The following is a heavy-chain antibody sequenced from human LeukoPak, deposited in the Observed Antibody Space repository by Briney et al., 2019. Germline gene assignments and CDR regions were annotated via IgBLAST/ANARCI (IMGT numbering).Heavy chain of an antibody. CDR3: ARSTYFGGYCYPDY. J-gene: IGHJ4*02. Sequence: ASVKVSCKASGYTFTSYGIGWVRQGPGQGLEWMGWISAYNGDTNYAQKLQGRVTMTTDTSTSTAYMELRSLRADDTAVYYCARSTYFGGYCYPDYWGQGTLVTVSS. D-gene: IGHD2-21*02. CDR1: GYTFTSYG. V-gene: IGHV1-18*01. CDR2: ISAYNGDT.